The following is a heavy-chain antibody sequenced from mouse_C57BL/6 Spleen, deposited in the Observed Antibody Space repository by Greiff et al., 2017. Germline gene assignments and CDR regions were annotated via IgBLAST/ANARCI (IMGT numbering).Heavy chain of an antibody. J-gene: IGHJ4*01. D-gene: IGHD4-1*01. CDR3: TRDGWDGDAMDY. Sequence: EVKLMESGEGLVKPGGSLKLSCAASGFTFSSYAMSWVRQTPEKRLEWVAYISSGGDYIYYADTVKGRFTISRDNARNTLYLQMSSLKSEDTAMYYCTRDGWDGDAMDYWGQGTSVTVSS. V-gene: IGHV5-9-1*02. CDR1: GFTFSSYA. CDR2: ISSGGDYI.